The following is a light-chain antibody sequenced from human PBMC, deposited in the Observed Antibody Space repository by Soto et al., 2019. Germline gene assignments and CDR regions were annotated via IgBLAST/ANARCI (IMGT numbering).Light chain of an antibody. V-gene: IGKV3-20*01. Sequence: EIGMTQSPATVSGSAGERATLSCRASQSVSNNYLAWYQQKPGQAPRLLIYGASNRATGIPDRFSGSGSGTDFTLTISRLEPEDFAVYYCQQYGSSGTFGQGTKVDIK. J-gene: IGKJ1*01. CDR1: QSVSNNY. CDR2: GAS. CDR3: QQYGSSGT.